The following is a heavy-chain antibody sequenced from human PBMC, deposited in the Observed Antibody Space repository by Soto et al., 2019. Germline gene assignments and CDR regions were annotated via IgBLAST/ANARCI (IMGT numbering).Heavy chain of an antibody. V-gene: IGHV1-18*01. CDR2: ISVHNGNT. D-gene: IGHD6-13*01. CDR3: ARDTYMVRTLRWYFEL. J-gene: IGHJ2*01. Sequence: QVQLVQSGTEVKNPGASVKVSCKASGYTFTSYGISWVRQAPGQGLEWMGWISVHNGNTNYAQKFQGRVTLTTDTSTSTAYMELRSLTSDDTAVYYCARDTYMVRTLRWYFELWGRGSLVIVSS. CDR1: GYTFTSYG.